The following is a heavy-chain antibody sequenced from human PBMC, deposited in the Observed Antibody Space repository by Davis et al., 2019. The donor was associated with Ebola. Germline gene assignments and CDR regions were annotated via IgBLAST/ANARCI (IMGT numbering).Heavy chain of an antibody. CDR3: ATHFSANSHAFDL. Sequence: PGGSLRLSCEVSGFSVSANFMSWVRQAPGKGLEWVSVIYIGGSTYYADSVEGTFTVSRDNSRNTLYLQMNSLRAEDTAVYYCATHFSANSHAFDLWGQGTVVTVSS. V-gene: IGHV3-66*01. CDR2: IYIGGST. J-gene: IGHJ3*01. D-gene: IGHD4/OR15-4a*01. CDR1: GFSVSANF.